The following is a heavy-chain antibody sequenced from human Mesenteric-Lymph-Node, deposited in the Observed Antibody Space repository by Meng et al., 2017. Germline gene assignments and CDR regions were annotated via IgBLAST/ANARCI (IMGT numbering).Heavy chain of an antibody. D-gene: IGHD5-18*01. V-gene: IGHV4-4*02. CDR3: ARGGYYSFDY. CDR1: GGSISSVYW. CDR2: IYHSGST. Sequence: QGQLRASGPGLVKPSETLSLTCAVSGGSISSVYWWTWVRQSPGKGLEWIGEIYHSGSTNYNPSLKCRVTISVDKSKNQFSLKLTSVTAADTAVYYCARGGYYSFDYWGQGTLVTVSS. J-gene: IGHJ4*02.